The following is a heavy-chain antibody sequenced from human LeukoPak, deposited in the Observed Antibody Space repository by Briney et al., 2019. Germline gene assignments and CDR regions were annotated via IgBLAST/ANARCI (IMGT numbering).Heavy chain of an antibody. Sequence: PSGTLSLTCTVSGGSISSYYWSWIRQPPGKGLEWIGYIYYSGSTNYNPSLKSRVTISVDTSKNQFSLKLSSVTAADTAVYYCARHTRHFDYWGQGTLVTVSS. CDR3: ARHTRHFDY. CDR2: IYYSGST. J-gene: IGHJ4*02. V-gene: IGHV4-59*08. CDR1: GGSISSYY.